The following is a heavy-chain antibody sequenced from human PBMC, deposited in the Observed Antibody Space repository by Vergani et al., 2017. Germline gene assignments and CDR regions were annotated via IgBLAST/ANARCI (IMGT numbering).Heavy chain of an antibody. V-gene: IGHV3-23*01. D-gene: IGHD6-19*01. J-gene: IGHJ6*02. CDR2: ISGSGGST. CDR1: GFTFSSYA. Sequence: EVQLLESGGGLVQPGGSLRLSCAASGFTFSSYAMSWVRQAPGKGLEWVSAISGSGGSTYYADSVQGRFTISRDNSKNTLYLQMNSLRAEDTAVYYCAKTGQAGVHYYYYGMDVWGQGTTVTVSS. CDR3: AKTGQAGVHYYYYGMDV.